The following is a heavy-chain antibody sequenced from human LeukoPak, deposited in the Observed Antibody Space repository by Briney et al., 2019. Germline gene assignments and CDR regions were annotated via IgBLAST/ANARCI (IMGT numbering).Heavy chain of an antibody. D-gene: IGHD5-18*01. CDR1: GGSFSGYY. CDR3: ARRWDSHGEFDY. V-gene: IGHV4-34*01. J-gene: IGHJ4*02. CDR2: INHSGST. Sequence: SETLSLTCAVYGGSFSGYYWSWIRQPPGKGLEWIGEINHSGSTNYNPSLKSRVTISVDTSKNQFSLKLSSVTAADTAVYYCARRWDSHGEFDYWGQGTLVTVSS.